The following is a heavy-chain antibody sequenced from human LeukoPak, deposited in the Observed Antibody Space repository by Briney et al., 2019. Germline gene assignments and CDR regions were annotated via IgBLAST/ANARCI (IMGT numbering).Heavy chain of an antibody. CDR3: AKAGYCSSTTCYFDY. J-gene: IGHJ4*02. CDR1: GFTFDDYA. D-gene: IGHD2-2*01. CDR2: ISWDGGST. Sequence: PGGSLRLSCAASGFTFDDYAMHWVRQAPGKGLEWASLISWDGGSTYYADSVKGRFTISRDNSKDSLYLQMNSLRAEDTALYYCAKAGYCSSTTCYFDYWGQGTLVTVSS. V-gene: IGHV3-43D*03.